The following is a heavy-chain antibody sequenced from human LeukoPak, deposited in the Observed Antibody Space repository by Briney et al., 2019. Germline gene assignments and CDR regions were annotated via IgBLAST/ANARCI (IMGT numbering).Heavy chain of an antibody. CDR1: GYTLTELS. CDR2: FDPEDGET. Sequence: GASVKVSCKVSGYTLTELSMHWVRQAPGKGLEWMGGFDPEDGETIYAQKFQGRVTMTEDTSTDTAYMELSSLRSEDTAVYYCATADFVVVIAPHAFDIWGQGTMVTVSS. D-gene: IGHD2-21*01. J-gene: IGHJ3*02. CDR3: ATADFVVVIAPHAFDI. V-gene: IGHV1-24*01.